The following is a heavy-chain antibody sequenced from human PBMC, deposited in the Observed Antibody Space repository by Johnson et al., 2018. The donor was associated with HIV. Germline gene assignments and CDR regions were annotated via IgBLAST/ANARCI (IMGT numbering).Heavy chain of an antibody. V-gene: IGHV3-64*04. D-gene: IGHD6-6*01. CDR3: ARVSSIAALWDAFDI. CDR1: GFTFSSYA. J-gene: IGHJ3*02. Sequence: QVQLVESGGGVVQPGRSLRLSCAASGFTFSSYAMHWVRQAPGKGPEWVSGISGSGGSTYYADSVKGRFTISRDNSKNTLYLQMNSLRAEDTAMYYCARVSSIAALWDAFDIWGQGTMVTVSS. CDR2: ISGSGGST.